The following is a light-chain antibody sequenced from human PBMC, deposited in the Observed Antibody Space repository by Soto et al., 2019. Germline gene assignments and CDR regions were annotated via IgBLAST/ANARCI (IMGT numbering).Light chain of an antibody. Sequence: DIQMTQSPSSLSASVGDRVTITCRASQSISSYLNWYQQKPGKAPKLLIYAASSLQSGVPSRFSGGGSGTDFTLTISSLQPEDFATYYCQQSYSTLWGFTFGPGTKVDIK. CDR3: QQSYSTLWGFT. V-gene: IGKV1-39*01. CDR2: AAS. J-gene: IGKJ3*01. CDR1: QSISSY.